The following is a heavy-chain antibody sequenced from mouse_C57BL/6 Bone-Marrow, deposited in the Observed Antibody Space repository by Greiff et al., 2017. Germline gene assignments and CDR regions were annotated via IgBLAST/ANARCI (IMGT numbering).Heavy chain of an antibody. CDR1: GYTFTSYW. V-gene: IGHV1-64*01. J-gene: IGHJ3*01. Sequence: QVQLQQPGAELVKPGASVKLSCKASGYTFTSYWMHWVKQRPGQGLEWIGMIHPNSGSTNYNEKFKSKATLTVDKSSSTAYMQLSSLTSDDSAVYYCARGAILRSFAYWGQGTLVTVSA. CDR3: ARGAILRSFAY. D-gene: IGHD1-1*01. CDR2: IHPNSGST.